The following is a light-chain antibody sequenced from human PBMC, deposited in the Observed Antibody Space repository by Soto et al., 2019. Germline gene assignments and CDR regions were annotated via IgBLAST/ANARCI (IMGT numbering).Light chain of an antibody. Sequence: DIQMTQSPSTLSASVGDRVTITCRASQSIRSWLAWYQQKPGTAPKLLIYKASTLQSGVPARFSGSESGTEFTLTISSLQPDDSATYYCQQYNDNWTFGQGTKVE. J-gene: IGKJ1*01. CDR1: QSIRSW. CDR3: QQYNDNWT. V-gene: IGKV1-5*03. CDR2: KAS.